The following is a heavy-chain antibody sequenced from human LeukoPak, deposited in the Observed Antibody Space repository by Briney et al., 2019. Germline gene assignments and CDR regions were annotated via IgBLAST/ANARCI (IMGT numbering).Heavy chain of an antibody. CDR3: ASVYKNGMDV. V-gene: IGHV1-46*01. CDR2: INPSGDTT. Sequence: ASVKVSCKASGYTLTSYYLHWVRQAPGQGPEWMAIINPSGDTTSHAQKFQGRVTMTRDTSASTVYMELSSLRSEDTAVYYCASVYKNGMDVWGQGTTVTVSS. D-gene: IGHD5-24*01. CDR1: GYTLTSYY. J-gene: IGHJ6*02.